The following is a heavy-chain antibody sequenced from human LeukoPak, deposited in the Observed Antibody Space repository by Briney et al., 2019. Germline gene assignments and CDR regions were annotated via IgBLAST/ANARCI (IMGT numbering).Heavy chain of an antibody. Sequence: GRSLRLSCAASGFTFSAYGMHWVRQAPGKGLEWVGIIWNDGSDKYYGASVKGRFTISRDNSKNTLYLQMDSLRAEDTAVYYCARDSSGYQWGQGTLVTVSS. CDR2: IWNDGSDK. CDR1: GFTFSAYG. D-gene: IGHD3-22*01. CDR3: ARDSSGYQ. V-gene: IGHV3-33*01. J-gene: IGHJ4*02.